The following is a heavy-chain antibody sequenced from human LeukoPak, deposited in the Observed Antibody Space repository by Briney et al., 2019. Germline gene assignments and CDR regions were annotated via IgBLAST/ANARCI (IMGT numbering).Heavy chain of an antibody. D-gene: IGHD6-19*01. CDR2: IYYSGST. J-gene: IGHJ5*02. CDR1: GGSISSSSYY. CDR3: ASRIAVAGGWFDP. Sequence: SETLSLTCTVSGGSISSSSYYWGWIRQPPGKGLEWIGSIYYSGSTYYNPSLKSRVSISVDTSKNQFSLKLNSVTVADTAVYYCASRIAVAGGWFDPWGQGTLVTVSS. V-gene: IGHV4-39*01.